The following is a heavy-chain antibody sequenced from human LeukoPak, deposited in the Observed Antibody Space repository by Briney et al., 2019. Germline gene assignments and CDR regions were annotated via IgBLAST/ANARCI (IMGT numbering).Heavy chain of an antibody. CDR3: VRANSLNSRGWWFDP. J-gene: IGHJ5*02. D-gene: IGHD2-21*01. CDR2: IKPRGDST. V-gene: IGHV1-46*03. CDR1: GYTFTNYW. Sequence: SVKVSYKASGYTFTNYWMHWVRQAPGQGLEWMALIKPRGDSTTYAQKFQGRPTMTRDTSTSTLYMYLSSLRSDDTAAYYCVRANSLNSRGWWFDPWGQGTLVTVSS.